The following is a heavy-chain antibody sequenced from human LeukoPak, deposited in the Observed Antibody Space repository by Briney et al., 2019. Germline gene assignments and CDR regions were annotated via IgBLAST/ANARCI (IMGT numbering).Heavy chain of an antibody. CDR2: IYYSGST. D-gene: IGHD3-22*01. Sequence: SETLSLTCTVSGGSISSSSYYWGWIRQPPGKGLEWIGSIYYSGSTYYNPSLKSRVTISVDTSKNQFSLKLSSVTAADTAVYYCAREPSYYYDSSGYYFPGAFDIWGQGTMVTVSS. V-gene: IGHV4-39*07. J-gene: IGHJ3*02. CDR3: AREPSYYYDSSGYYFPGAFDI. CDR1: GGSISSSSYY.